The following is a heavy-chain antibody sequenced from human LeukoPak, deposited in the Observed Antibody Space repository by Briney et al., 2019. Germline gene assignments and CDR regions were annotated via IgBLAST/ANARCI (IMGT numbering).Heavy chain of an antibody. V-gene: IGHV3-23*01. Sequence: GGSLRLSCAASGFTLGSYAMSWVRQTPGRGLEWVSGISGSGDSTFYADSVKGRFTISRDNSKNTLYLQMNSLRAEDTAVYYCARFDLLWGQGTLVTVSS. D-gene: IGHD3-9*01. CDR2: ISGSGDST. J-gene: IGHJ4*02. CDR1: GFTLGSYA. CDR3: ARFDLL.